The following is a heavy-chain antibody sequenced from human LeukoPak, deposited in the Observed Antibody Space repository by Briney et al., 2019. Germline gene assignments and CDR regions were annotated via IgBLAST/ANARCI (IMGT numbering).Heavy chain of an antibody. V-gene: IGHV3-21*01. CDR1: GFTFSTYA. Sequence: PGGSLRLSCAASGFTFSTYAMSWVRQAPGKGLEWVSSISSGSSYIYSADSVKGRFTISRDNAKNLLYLQMNSLRAEDTAVYYCARDTNSVTMIVVATFFDYWGQGTLVTVSS. CDR3: ARDTNSVTMIVVATFFDY. J-gene: IGHJ4*02. CDR2: ISSGSSYI. D-gene: IGHD3-22*01.